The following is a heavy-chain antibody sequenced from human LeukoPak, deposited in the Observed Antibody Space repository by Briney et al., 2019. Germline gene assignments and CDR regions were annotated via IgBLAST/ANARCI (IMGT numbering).Heavy chain of an antibody. CDR1: GFIVSINY. CDR2: IYSGGTT. D-gene: IGHD2-2*01. J-gene: IGHJ4*02. CDR3: AKGDCSGTTCLVCFDY. V-gene: IGHV3-53*01. Sequence: GGSLRLSCAASGFIVSINYMSWVRQAPGKGLEWVSVIYSGGTTYYADSVKGRFTISRDNSKNTLYLQMNSLRAEDTAVYYCAKGDCSGTTCLVCFDYWGQGTLVTVSS.